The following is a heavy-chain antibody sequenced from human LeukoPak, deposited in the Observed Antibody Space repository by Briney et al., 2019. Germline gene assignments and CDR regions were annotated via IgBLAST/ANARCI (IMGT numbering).Heavy chain of an antibody. D-gene: IGHD2-21*01. J-gene: IGHJ4*02. CDR1: GGSISSYY. CDR3: ARERLAYCGGDCYDYFDY. Sequence: PSETLSLTCTVSGGSISSYYWSSIRQPPGKGLEWIGYIYYSGSTNYNPSLKSRVTISVDTSKNQFSLKLSSVIAADTAVYYCARERLAYCGGDCYDYFDYWGQGTPVTVSS. CDR2: IYYSGST. V-gene: IGHV4-59*01.